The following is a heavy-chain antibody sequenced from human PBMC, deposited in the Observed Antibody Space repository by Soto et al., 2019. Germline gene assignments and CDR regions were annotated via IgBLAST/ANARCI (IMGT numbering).Heavy chain of an antibody. CDR3: LRGRYGSQIH. V-gene: IGHV3-53*04. CDR2: LYSGGAT. CDR1: GFIVSSNY. J-gene: IGHJ4*02. Sequence: EVRLVESGGGLVQPGGSLRLSCAASGFIVSSNYMTWVRQAPGKGLEWVSLLYSGGATHYAASVRGRFTISSHSSQNTLWLQMVGQRAEDTATYYCLRGRYGSQIHWGQGTKVTVSS. D-gene: IGHD3-10*01.